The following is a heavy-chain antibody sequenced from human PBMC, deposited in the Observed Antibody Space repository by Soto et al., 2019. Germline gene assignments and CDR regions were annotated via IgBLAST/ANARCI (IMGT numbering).Heavy chain of an antibody. V-gene: IGHV3-23*01. D-gene: IGHD3-10*01. Sequence: GGSLRLSCAASGFTFSSYAMSWVRQAPGKGLEWVSAISGSGGSTYYADSVKGRFTISRDNSKNTLYLQMNSLRAEDTAVYYCAKDRGGSHAYYYGSGSYYNKVGVADYWGQGTLVTVSS. CDR2: ISGSGGST. CDR3: AKDRGGSHAYYYGSGSYYNKVGVADY. CDR1: GFTFSSYA. J-gene: IGHJ4*02.